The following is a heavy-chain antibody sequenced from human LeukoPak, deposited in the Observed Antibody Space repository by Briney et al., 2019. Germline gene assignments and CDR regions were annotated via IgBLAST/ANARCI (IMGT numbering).Heavy chain of an antibody. V-gene: IGHV7-4-1*02. CDR3: ARSRAYSSSWFPLGMDV. J-gene: IGHJ6*02. Sequence: GASVKVSCKASGYTFTSYAMNWVRQAPGQGLEWMGWINTNIGNPTYVQGFTGRFVFSLDTSVSTAYLQISSLKAEDTAVYYCARSRAYSSSWFPLGMDVWGQGTTVTVSS. D-gene: IGHD6-13*01. CDR1: GYTFTSYA. CDR2: INTNIGNP.